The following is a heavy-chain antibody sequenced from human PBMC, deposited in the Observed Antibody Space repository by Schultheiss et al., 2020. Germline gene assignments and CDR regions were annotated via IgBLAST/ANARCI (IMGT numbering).Heavy chain of an antibody. J-gene: IGHJ6*02. D-gene: IGHD2-15*01. CDR1: GGSFSGYY. CDR2: IYYSGST. V-gene: IGHV4-34*09. Sequence: SATLSLTCAVYGGSFSGYYWSWIRQPPGKGLEWIGYIYYSGSTYYNPSLKSRVTISVDTSKNQFSLKLSSVTAADTAVYYCARAIVADDYYGMDVWGQGTTVTGSS. CDR3: ARAIVADDYYGMDV.